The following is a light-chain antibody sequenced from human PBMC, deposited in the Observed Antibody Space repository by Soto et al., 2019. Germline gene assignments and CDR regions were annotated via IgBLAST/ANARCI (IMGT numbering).Light chain of an antibody. CDR1: QDITKY. CDR2: DAS. CDR3: QQYDNLPLT. Sequence: DIQMTQSPSSLSASVGDRVAITCQASQDITKYINWYQQKLGKPPKLLISDASHLEVGVPSRFSGSGSGTHFTFTISSLQPEDFATYYCQQYDNLPLTFGGGTKVEIE. J-gene: IGKJ4*01. V-gene: IGKV1-33*01.